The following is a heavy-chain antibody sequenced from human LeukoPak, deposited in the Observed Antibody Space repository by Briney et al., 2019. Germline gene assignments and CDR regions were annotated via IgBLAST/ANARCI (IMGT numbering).Heavy chain of an antibody. J-gene: IGHJ3*02. D-gene: IGHD5-18*01. CDR3: ARASELWSPADI. CDR2: MNPNSGNT. CDR1: GYTFTSYD. V-gene: IGHV1-8*03. Sequence: SVKVSCKASGYTFTSYDINWVRQATGQGLEWMGWMNPNSGNTGYAQKFQGRVTITRNTSISTAYMELSSLRSEDTAVYYCARASELWSPADIWGQGTMVTVSS.